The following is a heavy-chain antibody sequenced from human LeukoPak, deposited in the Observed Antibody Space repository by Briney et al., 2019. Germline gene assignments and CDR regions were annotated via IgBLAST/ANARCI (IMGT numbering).Heavy chain of an antibody. CDR2: IYDSGNT. CDR3: ATRRGFELFFDL. Sequence: SEPLSLPCTVSGPFIKTYYWSWIRQVPGKGLEWIGHIYDSGNTNYNPSLKSRVTLLADTSKSQFSLKLNSVTAADTAVYFCATRRGFELFFDLWGQGTRVTVSS. CDR1: GPFIKTYY. V-gene: IGHV4-59*01. J-gene: IGHJ4*02. D-gene: IGHD3-10*01.